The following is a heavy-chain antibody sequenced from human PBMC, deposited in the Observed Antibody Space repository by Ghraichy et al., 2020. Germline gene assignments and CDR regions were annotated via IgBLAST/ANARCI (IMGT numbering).Heavy chain of an antibody. CDR3: ATRIAVARGEDY. D-gene: IGHD6-19*01. CDR2: SRNKRNGYTK. J-gene: IGHJ4*02. V-gene: IGHV3-72*01. CDR1: RFTFSDHY. Sequence: GGSLRLSCAASRFTFSDHYVDWVRQAPGKGLEWVGRSRNKRNGYTKEYAASVEGRFTISRDDSKSSVYLQMNSLKTEDTAVYYCATRIAVARGEDYWGQGTLVTVSS.